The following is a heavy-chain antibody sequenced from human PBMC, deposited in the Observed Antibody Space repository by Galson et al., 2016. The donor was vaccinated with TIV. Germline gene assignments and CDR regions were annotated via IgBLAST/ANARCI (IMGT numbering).Heavy chain of an antibody. D-gene: IGHD3-22*01. Sequence: LSLTCTVSSGSISSGNSYWSWIRQPAGKGLEWIGRIHSTGSTNYNPSLKSRLTISVDTSKNQFSLKLTSVTAADTAVYYCARSVRGPCYYDSTGYPYYFDYWGQGTLVTVSS. J-gene: IGHJ4*02. CDR3: ARSVRGPCYYDSTGYPYYFDY. CDR2: IHSTGST. V-gene: IGHV4-61*02. CDR1: SGSISSGNSY.